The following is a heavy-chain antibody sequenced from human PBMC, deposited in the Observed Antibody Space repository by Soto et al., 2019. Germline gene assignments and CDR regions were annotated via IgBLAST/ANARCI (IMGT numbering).Heavy chain of an antibody. D-gene: IGHD3-3*01. J-gene: IGHJ5*02. CDR3: ARGVFGVVTDRRFDP. V-gene: IGHV1-3*01. CDR2: INAGNGNT. CDR1: GYTFTSYA. Sequence: QVQLVQSGAEVKKPGASVKVSCKASGYTFTSYAMHWVRQAPGQRLEWMGWINAGNGNTKYSQKFQGRVTITRDTSASTDYRELSSLRPEDTAVYYCARGVFGVVTDRRFDPWGPGTLVTVSS.